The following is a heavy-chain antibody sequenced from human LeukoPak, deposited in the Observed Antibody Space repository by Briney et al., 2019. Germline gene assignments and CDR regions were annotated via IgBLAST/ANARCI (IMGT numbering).Heavy chain of an antibody. CDR2: IYYSGST. D-gene: IGHD7-27*01. CDR3: ARHRLPGFFDY. CDR1: GGSISSYY. V-gene: IGHV4-59*08. J-gene: IGHJ4*02. Sequence: SETLSLTCTVSGGSISSYYWSWIRQPPGKGLEWIGYIYYSGSTNYNPSLKSRVTISVDTSKNQFSLKLSSVTAADTAVYYCARHRLPGFFDYWGQGTLVTVSS.